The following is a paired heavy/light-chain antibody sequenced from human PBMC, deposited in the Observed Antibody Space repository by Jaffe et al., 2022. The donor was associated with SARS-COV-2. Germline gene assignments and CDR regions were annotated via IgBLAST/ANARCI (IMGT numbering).Light chain of an antibody. Sequence: DIQMTQSPSSLSASVGDRVAITCRASQSISTFLNWFQQKPGKAPKLLIYGASSLLSGVPSRFSGSGSGTDFTLTISSLQPEDFATYYCLQTHTTPWTFGQGTKVEVK. J-gene: IGKJ1*01. CDR1: QSISTF. V-gene: IGKV1-39*01. CDR3: LQTHTTPWT. CDR2: GAS.
Heavy chain of an antibody. CDR3: ARRGQYFFDNVRYLPFDY. CDR1: GGSISTSNW. J-gene: IGHJ4*02. CDR2: IYYSGST. D-gene: IGHD3-22*01. Sequence: QVQLQESGPGLVQPSGTLSLTCAVSGGSISTSNWWWSWVRQPPGKGLEWIGEIYYSGSTNYSPSLKSRVTMSADKSKNQFSLKLTSVTAADTAVYYCARRGQYFFDNVRYLPFDYWGQGTLVTVS. V-gene: IGHV4-4*02.